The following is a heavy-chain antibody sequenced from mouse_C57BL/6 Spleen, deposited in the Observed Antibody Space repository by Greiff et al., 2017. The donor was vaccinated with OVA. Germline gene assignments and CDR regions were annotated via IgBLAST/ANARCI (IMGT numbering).Heavy chain of an antibody. D-gene: IGHD2-5*01. Sequence: EVMLVESGEGLVKPGGSLKLSCAASGFTFSSYAMSWVRQTPEKRLEWVAYISSGGDYIYYADTVKGRFTISRDNARNTLYLQMSSLKSEDTAMYYCTRVYSNYVGFDYWGQGTTLTVSS. CDR3: TRVYSNYVGFDY. CDR2: ISSGGDYI. CDR1: GFTFSSYA. V-gene: IGHV5-9-1*02. J-gene: IGHJ2*01.